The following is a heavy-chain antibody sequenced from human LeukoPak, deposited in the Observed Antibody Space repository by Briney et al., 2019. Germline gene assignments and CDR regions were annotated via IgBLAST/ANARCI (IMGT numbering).Heavy chain of an antibody. D-gene: IGHD3-10*01. V-gene: IGHV3-23*01. CDR2: ISGSGGST. Sequence: GGSLRLSCAAPGFTFSSYAMSWVRQAPGKGLEWVSAISGSGGSTYYADSVKGRFTISRDNSKNTLYLQMNSLRAEDTAVYYCAKRAKGVSSGGIVYWGQGTLVTVSS. CDR1: GFTFSSYA. J-gene: IGHJ4*02. CDR3: AKRAKGVSSGGIVY.